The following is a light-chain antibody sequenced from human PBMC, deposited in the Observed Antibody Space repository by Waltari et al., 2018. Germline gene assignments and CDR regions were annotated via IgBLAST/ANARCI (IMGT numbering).Light chain of an antibody. CDR3: SSYTTSGTLG. V-gene: IGLV2-14*03. Sequence: QSALTQPASVSGSPGQSITISCTGSSSDVGGYNSVSWYQQYPAKAPKLMIYDVSNRPSGVSNRFSASKSGNTASLTISGLQAEDEADYYCSSYTTSGTLGVGGGPRLTVL. CDR1: SSDVGGYNS. CDR2: DVS. J-gene: IGLJ2*01.